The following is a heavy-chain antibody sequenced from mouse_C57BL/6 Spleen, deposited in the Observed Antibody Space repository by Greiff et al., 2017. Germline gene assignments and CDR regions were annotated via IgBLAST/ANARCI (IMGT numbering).Heavy chain of an antibody. J-gene: IGHJ1*03. CDR1: GYTFTSYW. CDR2: IDPSDSYT. V-gene: IGHV1-50*01. CDR3: ARNYYGYDWYFDV. Sequence: QVHVKQPGAELVKPGASVKLSCKASGYTFTSYWMQWVKQRPGQGLEWIGEIDPSDSYTNYNQKFKGKATLTVDTSSSTAYMQLSSLTSEDSAVYYCARNYYGYDWYFDVWGTGTTVTVSS. D-gene: IGHD2-2*01.